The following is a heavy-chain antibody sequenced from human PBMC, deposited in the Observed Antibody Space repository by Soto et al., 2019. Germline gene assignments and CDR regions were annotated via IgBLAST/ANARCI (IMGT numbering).Heavy chain of an antibody. CDR1: GGSISSYY. CDR3: ARLLWSHSNWYIEY. CDR2: IYYSGST. Sequence: SETLSLTCTVSGGSISSYYWSWIRQPPGKGLEWIGYIYYSGSTNYNPSLKSRVTISVDTSKNQFSLKLSSVTAADTAVYYCARLLWSHSNWYIEYWGQGTLVTVSS. D-gene: IGHD1-1*01. J-gene: IGHJ4*02. V-gene: IGHV4-59*08.